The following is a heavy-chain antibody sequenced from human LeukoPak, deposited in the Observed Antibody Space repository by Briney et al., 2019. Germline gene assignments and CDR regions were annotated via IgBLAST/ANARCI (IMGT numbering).Heavy chain of an antibody. CDR1: GYTFTSYG. CDR2: IIPIFGTA. Sequence: SVKVSCKASGYTFTSYGISWVRQAPGQGLEWMGWIIPIFGTANYAQKFQGRVTITTDESTSTAYMELSSLRSEDTAVYYCARSVVVVITKGPRGQYYFDYWGQGTLVTVSS. J-gene: IGHJ4*02. V-gene: IGHV1-69*05. D-gene: IGHD3-22*01. CDR3: ARSVVVVITKGPRGQYYFDY.